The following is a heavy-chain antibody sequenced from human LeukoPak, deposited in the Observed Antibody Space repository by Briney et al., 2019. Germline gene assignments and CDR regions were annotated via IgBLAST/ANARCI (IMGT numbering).Heavy chain of an antibody. CDR1: GFTFSSYG. Sequence: PGRSLRLSCAASGFTFSSYGMHWVRQAPGKGLEWVAVISYDGGHKYYADSVKGRFTITRDNSKNTLYLQMNSLRAEDTALYYCAKDLDHDYDDYGLDYWGQGTLVTVSS. CDR2: ISYDGGHK. J-gene: IGHJ4*02. D-gene: IGHD4-17*01. V-gene: IGHV3-30*18. CDR3: AKDLDHDYDDYGLDY.